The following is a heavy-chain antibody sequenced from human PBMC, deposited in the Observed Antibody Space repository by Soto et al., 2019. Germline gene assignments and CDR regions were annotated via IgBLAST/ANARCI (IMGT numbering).Heavy chain of an antibody. CDR1: GYTFTGHY. CDR2: IGPESGAT. D-gene: IGHD1-26*01. Sequence: ASVKVSCKASGYTFTGHYIHWVRQAPEQGPEWMGEIGPESGATRYAQRFQGRVTMTRDMSITTVFMELNNLSPDDTAVYYCGRGRSGQIVVFYWGQGTPVTVSS. V-gene: IGHV1-2*02. CDR3: GRGRSGQIVVFY. J-gene: IGHJ4*02.